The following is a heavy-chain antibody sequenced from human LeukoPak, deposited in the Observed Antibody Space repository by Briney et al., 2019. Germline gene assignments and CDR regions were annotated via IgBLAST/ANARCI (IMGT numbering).Heavy chain of an antibody. CDR1: GYTFTGYY. Sequence: ASVKVSCKASGYTFTGYYMHWVRQAPGQGLEWMGWISAYNGNTNYAQKLQGRVTMTTDTSTSTAYMELRSLRSEDTAVYYCARMTTVTPGPFDYWGQGTLVTVSS. CDR2: ISAYNGNT. V-gene: IGHV1-18*04. D-gene: IGHD4-17*01. J-gene: IGHJ4*02. CDR3: ARMTTVTPGPFDY.